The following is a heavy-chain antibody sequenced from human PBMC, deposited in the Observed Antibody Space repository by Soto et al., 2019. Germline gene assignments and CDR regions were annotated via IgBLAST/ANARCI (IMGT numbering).Heavy chain of an antibody. J-gene: IGHJ4*02. CDR3: AKMSGTYANGFFDY. CDR2: ITGSTGST. Sequence: PGGSLRLSCAASGFPFSSYAMSWVRQTPGKGPEWVSVITGSTGSTFYADSVKGRFSISRDNSRDTLFLQMDNLRAEDKALYYCAKMSGTYANGFFDYSGQGTLVPVSS. D-gene: IGHD1-26*01. V-gene: IGHV3-23*01. CDR1: GFPFSSYA.